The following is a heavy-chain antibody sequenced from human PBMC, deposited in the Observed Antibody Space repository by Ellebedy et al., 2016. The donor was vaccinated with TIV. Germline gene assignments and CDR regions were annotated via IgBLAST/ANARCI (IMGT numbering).Heavy chain of an antibody. D-gene: IGHD1-1*01. Sequence: GESLKISXAASGFTFSDYYMSWIRQAPGKGLEWVSSISSSSSYIYYADSVKGRFTISRDNAKNSLYLQMNSLRAEDTAVYYCAREGYPDAFDIWGQGTMVTVSS. CDR2: ISSSSSYI. CDR3: AREGYPDAFDI. CDR1: GFTFSDYY. J-gene: IGHJ3*02. V-gene: IGHV3-11*06.